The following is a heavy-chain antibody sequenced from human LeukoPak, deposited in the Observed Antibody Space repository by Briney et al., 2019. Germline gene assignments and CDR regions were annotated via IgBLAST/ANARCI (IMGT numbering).Heavy chain of an antibody. V-gene: IGHV4-31*02. D-gene: IGHD5-24*01. J-gene: IGHJ4*02. CDR3: AREGYNRLDY. Sequence: SETLSLTCTVSGGSISSSGYYWTWIRQLPGKGLDWIGYMSYSGSTSYNLSLKSRVIISVDTSKNQLSLKLSSVTAADTAVYYCAREGYNRLDYWGQGTLVTASS. CDR1: GGSISSSGYY. CDR2: MSYSGST.